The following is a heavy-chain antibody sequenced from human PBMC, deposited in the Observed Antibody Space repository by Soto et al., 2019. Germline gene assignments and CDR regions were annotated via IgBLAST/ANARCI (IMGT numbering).Heavy chain of an antibody. D-gene: IGHD6-19*01. Sequence: SETLSLTCAVYGGSFSGYYWSWIRQPPGKGLEWIGEINHSGSTNYNPSLKSRVTISVDTSKNQFSLKLSSVTAADTAVYYCARVYSSGWNDYWGQGTLVTSPQ. CDR2: INHSGST. CDR1: GGSFSGYY. CDR3: ARVYSSGWNDY. V-gene: IGHV4-34*01. J-gene: IGHJ4*02.